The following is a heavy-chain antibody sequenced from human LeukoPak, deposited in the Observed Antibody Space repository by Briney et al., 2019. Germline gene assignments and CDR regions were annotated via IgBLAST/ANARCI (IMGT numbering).Heavy chain of an antibody. CDR1: GRSFSGYY. V-gene: IGHV4-34*01. CDR2: INHSGST. J-gene: IGHJ4*02. Sequence: SETLSLTCAVYGRSFSGYYWSWIRQPPGKGLEWIGEINHSGSTNYNPSLKSRVTISVDTSKNQFSLKLSSVTAADTAVYYCAILVVAANAYYFDYWGQGTLVTVSS. D-gene: IGHD2-8*02. CDR3: AILVVAANAYYFDY.